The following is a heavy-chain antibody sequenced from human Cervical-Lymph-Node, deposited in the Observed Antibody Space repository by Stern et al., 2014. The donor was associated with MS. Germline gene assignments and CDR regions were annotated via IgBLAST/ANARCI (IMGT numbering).Heavy chain of an antibody. J-gene: IGHJ4*02. V-gene: IGHV3-74*01. CDR1: EFTFRSYW. D-gene: IGHD1-26*01. CDR2: INTDGSST. Sequence: EVQLVESGGGLVQPGGSLRLSCAASEFTFRSYWMHWVRQVPGKGLVWVSRINTDGSSTNYADSVKGRFTITRDNAKNTLYLQMDNLRAEDTAVYYCARPRATTWEPRLSFWGQGALVTVSS. CDR3: ARPRATTWEPRLSF.